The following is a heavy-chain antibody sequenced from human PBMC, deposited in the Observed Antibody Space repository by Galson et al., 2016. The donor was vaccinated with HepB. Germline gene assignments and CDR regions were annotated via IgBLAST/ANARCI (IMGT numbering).Heavy chain of an antibody. J-gene: IGHJ4*02. CDR2: ISRTAGRT. CDR3: TTDYDILIT. CDR1: GFTFSSHA. Sequence: SLRLSCAASGFTFSSHAINWVRQAPGKGLEWVSTISRTAGRTYYADSVKGRFTISRDNSKNTLHLQMNSLKTEDTAVYYCTTDYDILITWGQGTLVTVSS. V-gene: IGHV3-23*01. D-gene: IGHD3-9*01.